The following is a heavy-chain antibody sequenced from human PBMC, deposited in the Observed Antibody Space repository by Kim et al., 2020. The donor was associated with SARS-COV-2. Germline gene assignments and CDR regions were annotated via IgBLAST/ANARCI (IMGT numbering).Heavy chain of an antibody. Sequence: ASVKVSCKVSGYTLTELSMHWVRQAPGKGLEWMGGFDPEDGETIYAQKFQGRVTMTEDTSTDTAYMELSSLRSEDTAVYYCATADTAMVILDYWGQGTLVTVSS. CDR2: FDPEDGET. J-gene: IGHJ4*02. CDR3: ATADTAMVILDY. V-gene: IGHV1-24*01. D-gene: IGHD5-18*01. CDR1: GYTLTELS.